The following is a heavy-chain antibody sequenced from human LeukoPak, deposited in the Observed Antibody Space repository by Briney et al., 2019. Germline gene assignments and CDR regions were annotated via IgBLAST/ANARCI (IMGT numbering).Heavy chain of an antibody. Sequence: GGSLRLSCAASGFTFSSYWMSWVRQAPGKGLEWVANIKQDGSEKYCVDSVKGRFTISRDNAKNSLYLQMNSPRAEDTAVYYCARVGRYCSGGSCYYEVAPPTDNWFDPWGQGTLVTVSS. CDR1: GFTFSSYW. J-gene: IGHJ5*02. D-gene: IGHD2-15*01. CDR2: IKQDGSEK. V-gene: IGHV3-7*01. CDR3: ARVGRYCSGGSCYYEVAPPTDNWFDP.